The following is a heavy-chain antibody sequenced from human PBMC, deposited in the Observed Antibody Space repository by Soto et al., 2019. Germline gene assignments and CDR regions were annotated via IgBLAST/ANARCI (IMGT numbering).Heavy chain of an antibody. Sequence: DVQLVQSGAEVKKPGESLTISCKTSTYRISSYWISWVRQKPGQGLEWVGRIDPNDSYTHYSPAFQGHVTMSADKALTTAYLRWTTLKASDSAIYYCAGPSGESYDSRSSQENFDSLGQGTLGTVSA. J-gene: IGHJ4*02. CDR1: TYRISSYW. CDR3: AGPSGESYDSRSSQENFDS. CDR2: IDPNDSYT. D-gene: IGHD3-22*01. V-gene: IGHV5-10-1*03.